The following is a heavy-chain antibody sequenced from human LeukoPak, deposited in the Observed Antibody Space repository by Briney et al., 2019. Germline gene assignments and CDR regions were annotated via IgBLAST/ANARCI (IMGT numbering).Heavy chain of an antibody. CDR2: TYYRSKWYN. CDR3: ARWEQQLVRRGYDY. V-gene: IGHV6-1*01. J-gene: IGHJ4*02. D-gene: IGHD6-13*01. CDR1: GDSVSSNSAA. Sequence: SQTLSLTCAISGDSVSSNSAAWNWIRQSPSRGLEWLGRTYYRSKWYNDYAVSVKSRITINPGTSKNQFSLQLNSVTPEDTAVYYCARWEQQLVRRGYDYWGQGTLVTVSS.